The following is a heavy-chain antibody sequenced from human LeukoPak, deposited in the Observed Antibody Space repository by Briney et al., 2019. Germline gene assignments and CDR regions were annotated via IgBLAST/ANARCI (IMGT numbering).Heavy chain of an antibody. CDR3: ARETNYYFDY. V-gene: IGHV4-34*01. CDR1: GGSFSGYS. Sequence: SETLSLTCAVYGGSFSGYSWNWIRQPPGKGLEWIGVINHSGSTNHNPSLKRRVTISVDTSKNQISLKLSSVTAADTAVYYCARETNYYFDYWGQGNLVTVSS. CDR2: INHSGST. D-gene: IGHD2-8*01. J-gene: IGHJ4*02.